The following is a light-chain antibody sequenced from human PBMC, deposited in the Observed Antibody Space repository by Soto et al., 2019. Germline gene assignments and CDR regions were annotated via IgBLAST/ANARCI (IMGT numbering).Light chain of an antibody. CDR1: QGISSY. Sequence: AIRMTQSPSSFSASTGDRVTITCRASQGISSYLAWYQQKPGKAPKLLIYAASTLQSGVPSRFSGSGSGTDFTLTIGCLQSEDFATYYCQQYYSYPRTFGKGTKVEIK. V-gene: IGKV1-8*01. CDR2: AAS. J-gene: IGKJ1*01. CDR3: QQYYSYPRT.